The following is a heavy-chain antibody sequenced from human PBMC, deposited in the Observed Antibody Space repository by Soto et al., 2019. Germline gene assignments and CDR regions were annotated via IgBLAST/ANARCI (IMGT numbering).Heavy chain of an antibody. J-gene: IGHJ4*02. CDR2: IYYSGST. CDR1: GGSISSYY. D-gene: IGHD6-19*01. V-gene: IGHV4-59*01. CDR3: ARTHPSSGWSYPYFDY. Sequence: SETLSLTCTVSGGSISSYYWSWIRQPPGKGLEWSGYIYYSGSTNYNPSLKSRVTISVDTSKNQFSLKLSSVTAADTAVYYCARTHPSSGWSYPYFDYWGQGTLVTVS.